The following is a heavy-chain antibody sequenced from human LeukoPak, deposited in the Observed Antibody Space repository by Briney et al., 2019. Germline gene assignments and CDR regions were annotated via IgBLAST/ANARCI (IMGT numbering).Heavy chain of an antibody. V-gene: IGHV4-31*03. Sequence: SETLSLTRTVSGGSNISGGYYWSWIRQHPGKALEWIGHIYYSESTYYNPSLKSRVTISVETSKNPFSLKLSSVTAADTDVYYCARAPGYCSGGSCYTPPAEYFQHWGQGTLVTVSS. CDR2: IYYSEST. J-gene: IGHJ1*01. D-gene: IGHD2-15*01. CDR3: ARAPGYCSGGSCYTPPAEYFQH. CDR1: GGSNISGGYY.